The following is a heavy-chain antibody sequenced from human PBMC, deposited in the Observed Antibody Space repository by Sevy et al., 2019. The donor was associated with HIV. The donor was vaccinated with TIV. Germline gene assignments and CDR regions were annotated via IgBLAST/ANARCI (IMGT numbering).Heavy chain of an antibody. CDR1: GGTFSRHA. CDR3: AKGRDDIVAVPAVRLYYQNGMDV. Sequence: ASVKVSCKASGGTFSRHAIRWVRQAPGQGLEWMGGIIPIFGRGNYGQQFRGRVTITADESTSTVYMELSSLRSDDTAVYYCAKGRDDIVAVPAVRLYYQNGMDVWGQGTTVTVSS. J-gene: IGHJ6*02. D-gene: IGHD2-2*01. CDR2: IIPIFGRG. V-gene: IGHV1-69*13.